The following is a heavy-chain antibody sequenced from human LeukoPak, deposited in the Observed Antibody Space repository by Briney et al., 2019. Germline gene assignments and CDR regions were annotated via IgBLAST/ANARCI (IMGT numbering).Heavy chain of an antibody. CDR1: GGSISSSSYY. V-gene: IGHV4-39*01. D-gene: IGHD2-2*01. Sequence: TSETLSLTCTVSGGSISSSSYYWGWIRQPPGKGLEWIGSIYYSGSTYYNPSLKSRVTISVDTSKNQFSLKLSSVTAADTAVYYCASKGGVVPAKRPRAPTTFDLWGRGTLVTVSS. CDR3: ASKGGVVPAKRPRAPTTFDL. CDR2: IYYSGST. J-gene: IGHJ2*01.